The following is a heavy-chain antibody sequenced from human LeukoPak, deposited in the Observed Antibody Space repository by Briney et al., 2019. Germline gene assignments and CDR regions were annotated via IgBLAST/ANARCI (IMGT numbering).Heavy chain of an antibody. D-gene: IGHD3-10*01. J-gene: IGHJ4*02. V-gene: IGHV4-59*01. CDR2: IYYSGST. CDR1: GGSISSYY. CDR3: ARKSVRGAFH. Sequence: SETLSLTCTVSGGSISSYYWSWIRQPPGKGLEWIGYIYYSGSTNYNPSLKSRVTISVDTSKSQFSLKLSSVTAADTAVYYCARKSVRGAFHWGQGTLVTVSS.